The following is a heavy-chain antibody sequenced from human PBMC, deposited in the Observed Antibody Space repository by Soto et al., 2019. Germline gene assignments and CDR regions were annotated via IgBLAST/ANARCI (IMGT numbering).Heavy chain of an antibody. CDR1: GDTFNFYT. J-gene: IGHJ4*02. Sequence: QVQLVQSGAEVKKPGSSVKVSCKASGDTFNFYTISWVRQAPGQGLEWMGRIIPMLGMSNYAQKFQDRVTIIADKSTSKAYTQLSSLRSEDTAIYYCATSYGSGSRPFDYWGQGTLVTVSS. CDR2: IIPMLGMS. D-gene: IGHD3-10*01. V-gene: IGHV1-69*02. CDR3: ATSYGSGSRPFDY.